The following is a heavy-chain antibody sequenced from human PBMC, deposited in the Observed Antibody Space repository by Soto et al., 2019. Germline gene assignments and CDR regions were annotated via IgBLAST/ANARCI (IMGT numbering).Heavy chain of an antibody. Sequence: PSETLSVTCTVSGGSIGSYYWSWIRQPPGKGLEWIGYIYYSGSTNYNPSLQGRVTMTTDTSTRTAYMELRSLRSDDTAVYYCARDRPLLWFGEYHVDYWGQGTLVTVSS. CDR1: GGSIGSYY. CDR2: IYYSGST. CDR3: ARDRPLLWFGEYHVDY. J-gene: IGHJ4*02. D-gene: IGHD3-10*01. V-gene: IGHV4-59*01.